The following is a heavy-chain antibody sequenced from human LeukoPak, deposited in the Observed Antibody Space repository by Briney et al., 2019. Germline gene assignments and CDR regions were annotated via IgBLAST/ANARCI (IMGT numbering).Heavy chain of an antibody. D-gene: IGHD3-10*01. CDR2: ISSSGGST. V-gene: IGHV3-23*01. CDR1: AFTFSGYA. CDR3: AKAMVRGVIITDRFDY. Sequence: GGSLRLSCAASAFTFSGYAMSWARQAPGRGLQWVSTISSSGGSTYYADSVKGRFTISRDNSKNTLYLQMNSLRAEDTAVYYCAKAMVRGVIITDRFDYWGQGTLVTVSS. J-gene: IGHJ4*02.